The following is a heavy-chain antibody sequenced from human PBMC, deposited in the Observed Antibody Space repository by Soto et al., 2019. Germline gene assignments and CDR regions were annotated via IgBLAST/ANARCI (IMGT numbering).Heavy chain of an antibody. Sequence: QLQLQESGSGLVKPSQTLSLTCAVSGGSISSGGYSWSWIRQPPGKGLEWIGYIYHSGSTYYNPSLKSXFXISVDXSKNXFSLXXXXXXXXXXXXXXXXXXXXXXXXXMXXWGQGTTVTVSS. CDR3: XXXXXXXXXXMXX. V-gene: IGHV4-30-2*01. CDR1: GGSISSGGYS. CDR2: IYHSGST. J-gene: IGHJ6*02.